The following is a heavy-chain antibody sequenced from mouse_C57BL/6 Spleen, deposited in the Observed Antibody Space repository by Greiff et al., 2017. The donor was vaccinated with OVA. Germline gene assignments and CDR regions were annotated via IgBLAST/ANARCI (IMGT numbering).Heavy chain of an antibody. CDR2: ISRGSSTI. J-gene: IGHJ4*01. CDR3: ARPYYYGSSYYAMDY. CDR1: GFTFSDYG. V-gene: IGHV5-17*01. Sequence: EVHLVESGGGLVKPGGSLKLSCAASGFTFSDYGMHWVRQAPEQGLEWVAYISRGSSTIYYADTVKGRFPISRDNAKNTLFLQMTSLRSEDTAMYYVARPYYYGSSYYAMDYWGQGTSVTVSS. D-gene: IGHD1-1*01.